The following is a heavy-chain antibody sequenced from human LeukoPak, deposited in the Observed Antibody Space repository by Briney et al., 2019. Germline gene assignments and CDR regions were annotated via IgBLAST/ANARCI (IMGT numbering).Heavy chain of an antibody. J-gene: IGHJ4*02. CDR2: ISSSGSTI. V-gene: IGHV3-48*04. CDR1: GFTFSSYS. CDR3: AREGRDSGSYYSLDY. D-gene: IGHD1-26*01. Sequence: GGSLRLSCAASGFTFSSYSMNWVRQAPGKGLEWVSYISSSGSTIYYADSVKGRFTISRDNAKNSLYLQMNSLRAEDTAVYYCAREGRDSGSYYSLDYWGQGTLVTVSS.